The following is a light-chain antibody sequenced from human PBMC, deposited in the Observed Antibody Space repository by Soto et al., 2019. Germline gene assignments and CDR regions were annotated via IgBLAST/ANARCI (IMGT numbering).Light chain of an antibody. Sequence: QSVLTQPPSVSGAPGQGVTISCTGSSSNIGAGYDVHWYQQLPGTAPKLLIYGNSNRPSGVPDRFSGSKSGISASLAITGLQAEDEADYYCQSYDSSLSAYYVFGTGTKVTVL. CDR3: QSYDSSLSAYYV. J-gene: IGLJ1*01. CDR1: SSNIGAGYD. V-gene: IGLV1-40*01. CDR2: GNS.